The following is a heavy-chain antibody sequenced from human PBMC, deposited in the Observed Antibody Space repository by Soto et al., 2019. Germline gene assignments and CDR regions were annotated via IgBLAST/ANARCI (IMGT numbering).Heavy chain of an antibody. Sequence: GGSLRLSCAASGFTFSSYSMNWVRQAPGKGLEWVSYISSSSSTIYYADSVKGRFTISRDNAKNSRYLQMNSLRAEDTAVYYCARDLLALGVVPHFDYWGQGTLVTVSS. D-gene: IGHD3-3*01. CDR2: ISSSSSTI. CDR1: GFTFSSYS. V-gene: IGHV3-48*01. J-gene: IGHJ4*02. CDR3: ARDLLALGVVPHFDY.